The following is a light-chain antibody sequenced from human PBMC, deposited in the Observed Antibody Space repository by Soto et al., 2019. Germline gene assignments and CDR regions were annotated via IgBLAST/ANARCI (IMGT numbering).Light chain of an antibody. J-gene: IGLJ1*01. Sequence: QSVLTQPASVSGSPGQSITICCTGATTDVDGYDYVSWYQQHPGQAPKLMIYDVNSRPSGISYRFSGSKSGDTASLTISGLQAEDDADYYCSSYTSSAPFYVFGAGTKVTVL. CDR1: TTDVDGYDY. CDR3: SSYTSSAPFYV. V-gene: IGLV2-14*03. CDR2: DVN.